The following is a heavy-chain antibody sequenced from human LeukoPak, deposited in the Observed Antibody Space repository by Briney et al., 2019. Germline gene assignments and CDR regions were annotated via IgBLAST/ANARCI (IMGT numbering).Heavy chain of an antibody. CDR2: IKEDGSRN. Sequence: GGSLRLSCAASGFTFSRYWMSWVRQAPGKGLEWVANIKEDGSRNHYADSVKGRFTISRDNAKNSLYLQMSSLRAEDTAVYYCVRQLSGWYDADPYWGQGTLVTVSS. D-gene: IGHD6-19*01. V-gene: IGHV3-7*05. CDR1: GFTFSRYW. J-gene: IGHJ4*02. CDR3: VRQLSGWYDADPY.